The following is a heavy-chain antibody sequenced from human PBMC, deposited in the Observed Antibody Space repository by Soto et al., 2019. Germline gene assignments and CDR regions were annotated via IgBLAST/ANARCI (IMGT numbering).Heavy chain of an antibody. CDR3: ATGLYQVLDFDY. Sequence: PSETLSLTCTVSGGSISSGGYYWSWIRQHPGKGLEWIGYIYYSGSTYYNPSLKSRVTISVNTSKNQFSLKLSSVTAADTAVYYCATGLYQVLDFDYWGQGTVVTVSS. CDR1: GGSISSGGYY. J-gene: IGHJ4*02. V-gene: IGHV4-31*03. CDR2: IYYSGST. D-gene: IGHD1-1*01.